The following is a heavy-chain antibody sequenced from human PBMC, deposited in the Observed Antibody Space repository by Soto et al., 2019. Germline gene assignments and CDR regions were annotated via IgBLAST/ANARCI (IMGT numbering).Heavy chain of an antibody. CDR2: ISYSGST. CDR3: ATMGTPATGLYYFDY. Sequence: PSETLSLTCTVSGGSISSGNYYWSWIRQPPGKGLEWIGFISYSGSTYYSLSLKSRVTISVDTSKNQFSLNLSSVTAADTAVYYCATMGTPATGLYYFDYWGQGTLVTVSS. CDR1: GGSISSGNYY. D-gene: IGHD5-18*01. V-gene: IGHV4-30-4*01. J-gene: IGHJ4*02.